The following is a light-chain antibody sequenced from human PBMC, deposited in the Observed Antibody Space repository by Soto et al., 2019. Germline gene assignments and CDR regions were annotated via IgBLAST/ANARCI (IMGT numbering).Light chain of an antibody. Sequence: EIVLTQSPATLSLSPGERATLSCRASQSVSSYLAWYQQKPGQDPRLLIYDGSNRATGIPARFSGSGSGTDFTLTISSLEPEDFAVYYCQQRSNWPPMYTFGQGTKLEIK. CDR3: QQRSNWPPMYT. CDR1: QSVSSY. J-gene: IGKJ2*01. V-gene: IGKV3-11*01. CDR2: DGS.